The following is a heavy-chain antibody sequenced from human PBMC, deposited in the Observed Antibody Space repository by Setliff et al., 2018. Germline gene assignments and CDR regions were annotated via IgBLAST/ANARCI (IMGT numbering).Heavy chain of an antibody. V-gene: IGHV3-23*01. D-gene: IGHD2-2*02. Sequence: GGSLRLSCAASGFTFSNYAMSWVRQAPGKGLEWVSAISGSGAISYADSVKGRFTISRDNSKNTLYLQMNSLRAEDTAVYYCAKDGFQLLDPYYFDYWGQGTLVTVSS. J-gene: IGHJ4*02. CDR2: ISGSGAI. CDR3: AKDGFQLLDPYYFDY. CDR1: GFTFSNYA.